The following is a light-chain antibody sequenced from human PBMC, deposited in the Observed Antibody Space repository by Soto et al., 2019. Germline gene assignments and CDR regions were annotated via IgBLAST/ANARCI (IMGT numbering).Light chain of an antibody. CDR2: DVS. CDR1: QSINRW. J-gene: IGKJ1*01. CDR3: QEYTTYPRT. V-gene: IGKV1-5*01. Sequence: DIQMTQSPSTLSASVGDRVTITCRASQSINRWLAWYQQKPGRAPTVLIYDVSTLESGVPSRWSGGGSGTEFTLTITSLQPDDFATYYCQEYTTYPRTFGQVTKVEVK.